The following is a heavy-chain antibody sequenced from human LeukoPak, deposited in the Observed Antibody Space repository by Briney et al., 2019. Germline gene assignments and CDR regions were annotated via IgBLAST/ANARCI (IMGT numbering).Heavy chain of an antibody. J-gene: IGHJ5*02. D-gene: IGHD2-21*02. CDR1: GGSISSGGYS. Sequence: SETLSLTCAVSGGSISSGGYSWSWIRQPPGKGLEWIGYIYYSGSTYYNPSLKSRVTISVDTSKNQFSLKLSSVTAADTAVYYCARFEAYCGGDCYSYWFDPWGQGTLVTVSS. CDR3: ARFEAYCGGDCYSYWFDP. CDR2: IYYSGST. V-gene: IGHV4-30-4*08.